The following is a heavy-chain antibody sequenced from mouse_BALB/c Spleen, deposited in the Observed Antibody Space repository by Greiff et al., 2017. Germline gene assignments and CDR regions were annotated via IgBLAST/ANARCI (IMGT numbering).Heavy chain of an antibody. CDR2: IWSGGST. Sequence: VQLQESGPGLVQPSQSLSITCTVSGFSLTSYGVHWVRQSPGKGLEWLGVIWSGGSTDYNAAFISRLSISKDNSKSQVFFKMNSLQANDTAIYYCARDYGYPYYYAMDYWGQGTSVTVSS. J-gene: IGHJ4*01. CDR3: ARDYGYPYYYAMDY. V-gene: IGHV2-2*02. D-gene: IGHD1-2*01. CDR1: GFSLTSYG.